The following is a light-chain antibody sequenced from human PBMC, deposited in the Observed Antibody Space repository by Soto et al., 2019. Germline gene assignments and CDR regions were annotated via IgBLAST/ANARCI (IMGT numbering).Light chain of an antibody. CDR1: QSVTTN. J-gene: IGKJ1*01. CDR2: GAS. V-gene: IGKV3-20*01. Sequence: EIVMTQSPGTLSVSPGESATLSCRASQSVTTNLAWYQQTRGQAPRLLIYGASARATGIPARFSGSGSGTDFTLTISRLEPEDFAVYYCQQYGSSPGTFGQGTKVDIK. CDR3: QQYGSSPGT.